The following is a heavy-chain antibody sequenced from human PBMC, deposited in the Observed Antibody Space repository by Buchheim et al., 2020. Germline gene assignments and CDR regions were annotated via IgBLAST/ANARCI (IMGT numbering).Heavy chain of an antibody. D-gene: IGHD5-18*01. CDR3: AKDEYSYGYYYYYGMDV. V-gene: IGHV3-23*01. CDR1: GFTFSSYA. J-gene: IGHJ6*02. CDR2: ISGSGGST. Sequence: EVQLLESGGGLVQPGGSLRLSCAASGFTFSSYAMSWVRQAPGKGLEWVSAISGSGGSTYYADSVKGRFTISRDNSKNTLYLQMNSLRAEDTAVYYWAKDEYSYGYYYYYGMDVWGQGTT.